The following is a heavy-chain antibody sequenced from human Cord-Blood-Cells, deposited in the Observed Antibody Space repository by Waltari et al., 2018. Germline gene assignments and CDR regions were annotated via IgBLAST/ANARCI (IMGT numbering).Heavy chain of an antibody. V-gene: IGHV3-73*01. Sequence: EVQLVESGGGLVQPGGSLKLSCAASGFTFSGSAMHWVRQASGKGLEWVGRIRSKTNSYAIAYAASVKGRFTIYRDDSKNTAYLQMNSLKTEDTAVYYCTSRYYYGSGSYKYYFDYWGQGTLVTVSS. CDR2: IRSKTNSYAI. CDR1: GFTFSGSA. CDR3: TSRYYYGSGSYKYYFDY. D-gene: IGHD3-10*01. J-gene: IGHJ4*02.